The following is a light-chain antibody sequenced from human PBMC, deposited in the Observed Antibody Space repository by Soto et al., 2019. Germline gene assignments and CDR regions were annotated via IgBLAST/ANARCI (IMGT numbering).Light chain of an antibody. J-gene: IGKJ2*01. CDR3: LQDYDFPYT. CDR1: QGISSY. Sequence: AIRMTQSPSSLSASTGDRVTITCRASQGISSYLAWYQQKPGHAPNLLIYAASTLHTGVPSTFTGSGSGTDFTLTINDLQPEDVATYFCLQDYDFPYTFGQGTKLEI. V-gene: IGKV1-8*01. CDR2: AAS.